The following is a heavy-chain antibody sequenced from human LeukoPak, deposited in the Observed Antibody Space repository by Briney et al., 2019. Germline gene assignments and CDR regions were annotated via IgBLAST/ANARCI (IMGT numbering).Heavy chain of an antibody. CDR2: ISGSGGST. Sequence: GGSLRLSCAASGFSVSNSAMSWVRQAPGKGLQWVSGISGSGGSTYYADSVKGRFTISRDNSKNTLYLQMNSLRAEDTAVYYCAKPNSSGWLYYFDCWGQGTLVAVSS. J-gene: IGHJ4*02. CDR1: GFSVSNSA. V-gene: IGHV3-23*01. D-gene: IGHD6-19*01. CDR3: AKPNSSGWLYYFDC.